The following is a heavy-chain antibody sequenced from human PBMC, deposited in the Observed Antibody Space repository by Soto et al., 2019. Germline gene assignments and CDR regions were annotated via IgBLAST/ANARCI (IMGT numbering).Heavy chain of an antibody. CDR3: ARKDFWSGYSVYSGLDV. Sequence: GWSLRLSCASSVFSFSIYAMHWIRQAPGKGLEWVALISFDGSITLYTDSVKGRFSISRDNSKDTLYLQMNSLRSEDTAVYYCARKDFWSGYSVYSGLDVWGQGTTVTVSS. D-gene: IGHD3-3*01. CDR2: ISFDGSIT. J-gene: IGHJ6*02. V-gene: IGHV3-30*04. CDR1: VFSFSIYA.